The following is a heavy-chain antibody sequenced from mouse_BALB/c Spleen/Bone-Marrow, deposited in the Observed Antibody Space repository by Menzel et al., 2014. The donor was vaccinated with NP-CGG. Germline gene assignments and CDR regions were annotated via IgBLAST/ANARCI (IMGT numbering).Heavy chain of an antibody. J-gene: IGHJ3*01. Sequence: EVQLQESGPSLMKPSQTLSLTCSVTGDSITSGYWNWIRKFPGNKLEYMGYISYSGSTYYNPSLKSRISITRDTSKNQYYLQLNSVTTEDTATYYCARPSYDYDLAWFAYWGQGTLVTVSA. V-gene: IGHV3-8*02. D-gene: IGHD2-4*01. CDR3: ARPSYDYDLAWFAY. CDR1: GDSITSGY. CDR2: ISYSGST.